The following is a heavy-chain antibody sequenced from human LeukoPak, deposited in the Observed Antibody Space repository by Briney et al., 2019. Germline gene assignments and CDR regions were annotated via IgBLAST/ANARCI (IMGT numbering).Heavy chain of an antibody. CDR3: ASSYSSSSRWFDP. Sequence: SETLSLTCTVSGGSISSYYWSWIRQPPGKGLEWIGYIYYSGSTNYNPSLKSQVTISVDTSKNQFSLKLSSVTAADTAVYYCASSYSSSSRWFDPWGQGTLVTVPS. D-gene: IGHD6-6*01. CDR1: GGSISSYY. J-gene: IGHJ5*02. V-gene: IGHV4-59*01. CDR2: IYYSGST.